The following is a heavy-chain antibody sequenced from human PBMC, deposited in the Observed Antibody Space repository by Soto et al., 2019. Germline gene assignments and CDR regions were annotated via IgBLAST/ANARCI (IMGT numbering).Heavy chain of an antibody. CDR2: IYYSGST. D-gene: IGHD4-17*01. J-gene: IGHJ2*01. CDR3: ACATTGRPDYWYFDL. CDR1: GGSISSSSYY. V-gene: IGHV4-39*01. Sequence: QLQLQESGPGLVKPSETLSLTCTVSGGSISSSSYYWGWIRQPPGKGLEWIGSIYYSGSTYYNPSLKSRVTISVDTSKNQFSLKLSSVTAADTAVYYCACATTGRPDYWYFDLWGRGTLVTVSS.